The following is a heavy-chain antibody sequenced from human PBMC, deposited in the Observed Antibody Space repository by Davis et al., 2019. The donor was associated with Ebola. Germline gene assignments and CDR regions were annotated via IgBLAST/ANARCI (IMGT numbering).Heavy chain of an antibody. V-gene: IGHV4-31*03. CDR1: GGSITSGGYY. D-gene: IGHD3-22*01. CDR3: AREGYYDDSGHIRGNAFDM. J-gene: IGHJ3*02. Sequence: MPSETLSLTCTVAGGSITSGGYYWSWIRQHPGKGLEWIGFIYYSGSTYYNPSLKSRLTISIDTSKNHFSLKLNFVTSAATAVYFCAREGYYDDSGHIRGNAFDMWGQGTMVTVSS. CDR2: IYYSGST.